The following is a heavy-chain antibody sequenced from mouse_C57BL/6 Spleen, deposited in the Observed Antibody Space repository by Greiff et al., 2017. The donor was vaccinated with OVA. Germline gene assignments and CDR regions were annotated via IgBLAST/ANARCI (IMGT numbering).Heavy chain of an antibody. V-gene: IGHV1-4*01. CDR1: GYTFTSYT. D-gene: IGHD1-1*01. Sequence: VMLVESGAELARPGASVKMSCKASGYTFTSYTMHWVKQRPGQGLEWIGYINPSSGYTKYNQKFKDKATLTADKSSSTAYMQLSSLTSEDSAVYDCARRGTVVATDYAMDYWGQGTSVTVSS. CDR3: ARRGTVVATDYAMDY. CDR2: INPSSGYT. J-gene: IGHJ4*01.